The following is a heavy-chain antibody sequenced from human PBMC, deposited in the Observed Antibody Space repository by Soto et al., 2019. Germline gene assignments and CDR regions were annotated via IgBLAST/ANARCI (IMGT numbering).Heavy chain of an antibody. Sequence: SETLSLTCTVSGGSISSGDYYWSWIRQPPGKGLEWIGYIYYSGSTYYNPSLKSRVTISVDTSKNQFSLKLSSVTAADTAVYYCARVVEDILTGYYVFDYWGQGTLVTVS. CDR3: ARVVEDILTGYYVFDY. V-gene: IGHV4-30-4*01. CDR1: GGSISSGDYY. D-gene: IGHD3-9*01. CDR2: IYYSGST. J-gene: IGHJ4*02.